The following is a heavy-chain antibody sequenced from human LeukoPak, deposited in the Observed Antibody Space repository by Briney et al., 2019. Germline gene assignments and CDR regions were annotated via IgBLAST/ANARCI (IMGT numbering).Heavy chain of an antibody. J-gene: IGHJ4*02. CDR2: ISWNSGSI. CDR3: AKAQGGVTIFGVAPFDY. D-gene: IGHD3-3*01. Sequence: GGSLRLSCAASGFTFDDYAMRWVRQAPGKGLEWVSGISWNSGSIGYADSVKGRFTISRDNAKNSLYLQMNSLRAEDTALYYCAKAQGGVTIFGVAPFDYWGQGTLVTVSS. V-gene: IGHV3-9*01. CDR1: GFTFDDYA.